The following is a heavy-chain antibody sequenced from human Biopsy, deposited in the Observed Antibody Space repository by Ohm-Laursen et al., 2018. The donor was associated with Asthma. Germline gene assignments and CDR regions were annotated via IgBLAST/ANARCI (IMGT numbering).Heavy chain of an antibody. CDR1: GASIKTDDHY. V-gene: IGHV4-30-4*01. Sequence: TLSLTCTVSGASIKTDDHYWSWLRQPPGKGLEWFGFIHYSGSTSYNPSLKGGVTISVDTSKNQFSLKLSSVTAADTAVYYCARHWSGNGWQDMYNYFDPWGRGTLVTVSS. J-gene: IGHJ5*02. CDR3: ARHWSGNGWQDMYNYFDP. D-gene: IGHD6-19*01. CDR2: IHYSGST.